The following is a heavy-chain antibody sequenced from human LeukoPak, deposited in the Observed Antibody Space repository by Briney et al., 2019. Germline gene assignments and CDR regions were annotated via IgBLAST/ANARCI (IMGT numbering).Heavy chain of an antibody. CDR2: IYTSGST. CDR1: GGSISSYY. J-gene: IGHJ6*03. D-gene: IGHD6-13*01. V-gene: IGHV4-4*09. CDR3: ARRNEEQLNPSNYYYYYYYMDV. Sequence: SETLSLTCTVSGGSISSYYWSWIRQPPGKGLEWIGYIYTSGSTNYNPSLKSRVTISVDTSKNQFSLKLSSVTAADTAVYYCARRNEEQLNPSNYYYYYYYMDVWGKGTTVTVSS.